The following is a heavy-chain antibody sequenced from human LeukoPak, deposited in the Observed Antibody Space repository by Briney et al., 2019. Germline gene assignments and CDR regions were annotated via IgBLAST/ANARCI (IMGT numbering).Heavy chain of an antibody. CDR1: GFTFSSYG. Sequence: PGRSLRLSCAASGFTFSSYGMHWVRQAPGKGLEWVAIISYDGSNKYYADSVKGRFTISRDNSKNTLCLQMNSLRAEDTAVYYCAKAPPNCNTVSCYADYWGQGTLVTVSS. CDR3: AKAPPNCNTVSCYADY. CDR2: ISYDGSNK. J-gene: IGHJ4*02. D-gene: IGHD2-2*01. V-gene: IGHV3-30*18.